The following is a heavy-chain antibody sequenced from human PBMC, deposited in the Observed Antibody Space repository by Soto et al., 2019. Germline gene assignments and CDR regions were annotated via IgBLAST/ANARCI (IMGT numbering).Heavy chain of an antibody. CDR1: GYSLSTYW. CDR2: IGPDGSSA. J-gene: IGHJ6*02. D-gene: IGHD3-10*01. V-gene: IGHV3-74*03. Sequence: EVQLVESGGGLVQPGGSLRLSCAASGYSLSTYWMHWVRQIPGQGLTWVTRIGPDGSSATYADSVKGRFTISRDNANNAVYLQMNSPSAKDTGVYYCASEHSGNDQGEDYYPGVEVWGQGTTVTVYS. CDR3: ASEHSGNDQGEDYYPGVEV.